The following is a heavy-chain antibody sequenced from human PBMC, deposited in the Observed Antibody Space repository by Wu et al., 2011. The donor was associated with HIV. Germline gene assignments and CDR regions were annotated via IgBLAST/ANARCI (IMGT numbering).Heavy chain of an antibody. V-gene: IGHV1-46*01. CDR1: GYSFTSYY. J-gene: IGHJ3*02. Sequence: QVQLVQSGAEVKKPGASVKVSCKASGYSFTSYYMHWVRQAPGQGPEWMGIINPSGGSTNYAQRFQGRVAMTRDTSTRTVYMELSSLRSEDTAIYYCAREAAGGWDAFDIWGQGTVVTVSS. CDR2: INPSGGST. CDR3: AREAAGGWDAFDI. D-gene: IGHD3-16*01.